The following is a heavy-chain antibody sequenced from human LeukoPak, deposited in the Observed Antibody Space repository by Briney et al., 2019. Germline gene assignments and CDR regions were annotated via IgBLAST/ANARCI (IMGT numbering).Heavy chain of an antibody. J-gene: IGHJ3*02. CDR3: AKDIAANFGAFDI. CDR1: GFTFSSYG. Sequence: GGSLRLSCAASGFTFSSYGMSWVRQAPGKGLEWVSAISGSGGSTYYADSVKGRFTISRDNSKNTLYLQMNRLRAEDTALYYCAKDIAANFGAFDIWGQGTVVTVSS. D-gene: IGHD3-3*01. V-gene: IGHV3-23*01. CDR2: ISGSGGST.